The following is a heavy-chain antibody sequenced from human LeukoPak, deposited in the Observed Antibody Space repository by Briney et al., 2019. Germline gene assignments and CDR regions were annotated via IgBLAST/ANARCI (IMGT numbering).Heavy chain of an antibody. J-gene: IGHJ4*02. CDR2: IYSSGST. Sequence: SETLSLTCTVSGGSISSYFWSWIRQPAGKGLEWIGRIYSSGSTNYNPSLKSRVTMSGDTSKNQISLKLSSVTAADTAVYYCARGGISTSLDYWGQGTLVTVSS. CDR1: GGSISSYF. V-gene: IGHV4-4*07. D-gene: IGHD2-2*01. CDR3: ARGGISTSLDY.